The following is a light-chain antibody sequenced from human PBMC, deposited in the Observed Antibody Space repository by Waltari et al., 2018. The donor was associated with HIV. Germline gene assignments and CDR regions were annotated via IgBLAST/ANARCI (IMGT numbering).Light chain of an antibody. J-gene: IGLJ3*02. CDR1: TANIGNNY. V-gene: IGLV1-51*01. CDR2: DSN. CDR3: VTWDFSLSAVV. Sequence: SVLPHPLSVSPVPGQTVFISCSGTTANIGNNYVSWYQQPPGTAPKLLMYDSNKRPSGIPDRFSGSKSGTSATLAITGLQTGDEADYYCVTWDFSLSAVVFGGGTKLTVL.